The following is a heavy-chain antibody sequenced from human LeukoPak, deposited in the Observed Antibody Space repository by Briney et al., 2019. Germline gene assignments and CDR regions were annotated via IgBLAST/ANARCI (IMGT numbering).Heavy chain of an antibody. V-gene: IGHV3-33*01. CDR2: IWYDGSNK. CDR1: GFTFSSYG. J-gene: IGHJ3*02. CDR3: ARPHDYGDAFDI. Sequence: GRSLRLSCAASGFTFSSYGMHWVRQAPGKGLEWVAVIWYDGSNKYYADSVKGRFTISRDNSKNTLYLQMNSLRAEDTAVYYCARPHDYGDAFDIWGQGTMVTVSS. D-gene: IGHD4-17*01.